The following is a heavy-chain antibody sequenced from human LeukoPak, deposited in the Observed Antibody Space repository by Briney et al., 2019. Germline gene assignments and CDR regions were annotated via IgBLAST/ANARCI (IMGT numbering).Heavy chain of an antibody. Sequence: PGGSLRLSCAASGFIFSSFWMSWVRQAPGEGLEWVANVKQDGSEKHCVDSVKGRFTISRDNAKNSLYLQMNSLRAEDTAVYYCAREGGPGGSGYQLDAFDIWGQGTMVTVSS. V-gene: IGHV3-7*03. CDR2: VKQDGSEK. CDR1: GFIFSSFW. J-gene: IGHJ3*02. CDR3: AREGGPGGSGYQLDAFDI. D-gene: IGHD5-12*01.